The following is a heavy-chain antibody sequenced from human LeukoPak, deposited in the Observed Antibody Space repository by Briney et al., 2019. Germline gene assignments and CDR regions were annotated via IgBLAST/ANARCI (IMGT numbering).Heavy chain of an antibody. D-gene: IGHD6-13*01. Sequence: ASVKVSCKASGGTFNNYAISWVRQAPGQGLEWMGEIIPTFDTSTYAQKYRGRVTITTDESTNTAYMELSSLRSEDTAVYYCAGMVSPTAAGTGYFDPWGQGTLVTVSS. V-gene: IGHV1-69*05. CDR3: AGMVSPTAAGTGYFDP. CDR2: IIPTFDTS. J-gene: IGHJ5*02. CDR1: GGTFNNYA.